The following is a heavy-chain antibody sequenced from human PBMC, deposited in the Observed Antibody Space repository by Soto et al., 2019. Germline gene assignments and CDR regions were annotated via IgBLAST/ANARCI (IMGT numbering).Heavy chain of an antibody. CDR1: GFSLSSSGVG. CDR2: IYWDDDK. D-gene: IGHD3-16*01. CDR3: VHLLTGGRFDS. J-gene: IGHJ4*02. V-gene: IGHV2-5*02. Sequence: QITLKESGPSLVKPTETLTLTCTFSGFSLSSSGVGVAWIRQTPGKPIEWHALIYWDDDKYTSPSLKSRLTITKDTSKNQVVLLMTNMDPVDTATYFCVHLLTGGRFDSWGQGTLVTVSS.